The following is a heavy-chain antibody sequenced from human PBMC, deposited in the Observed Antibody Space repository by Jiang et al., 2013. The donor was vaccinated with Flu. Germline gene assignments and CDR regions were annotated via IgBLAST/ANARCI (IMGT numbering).Heavy chain of an antibody. Sequence: VQLVESGGGLVRPGGSLRLSCAASGFTFSNVWMSWVRQAPGKGLEWVGRIKSKADGGTTDYAAPVRGRFTISRDDSRDTLYLQINSLKTEDTAVYYCTIPGLVVPKAFDIWGQGT. CDR1: GFTFSNVW. CDR3: TIPGLVVPKAFDI. J-gene: IGHJ3*02. CDR2: IKSKADGGTT. D-gene: IGHD2-2*01. V-gene: IGHV3-15*01.